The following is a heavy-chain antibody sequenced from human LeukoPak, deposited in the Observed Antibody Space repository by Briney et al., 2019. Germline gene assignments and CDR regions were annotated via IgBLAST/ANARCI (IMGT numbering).Heavy chain of an antibody. CDR2: IKQDGSEK. J-gene: IGHJ4*02. CDR3: ARGLYDSDYFDY. Sequence: PGRSLRLSCAASGFTFDDYAMHWVRQAPGKGLEWVANIKQDGSEKYYVDSVKGRFTISRDNAKNSLYLQMNSLRAEDTAVYYCARGLYDSDYFDYWGQGTLVTVSS. V-gene: IGHV3-7*01. D-gene: IGHD5/OR15-5a*01. CDR1: GFTFDDYA.